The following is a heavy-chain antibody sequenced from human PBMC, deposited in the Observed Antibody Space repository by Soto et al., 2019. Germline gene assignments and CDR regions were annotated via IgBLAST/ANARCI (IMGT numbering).Heavy chain of an antibody. CDR3: ATDPGDYEDF. CDR2: VKNKKDGGAT. CDR1: GLTFTNAW. J-gene: IGHJ4*02. Sequence: GGSLRLSCAASGLTFTNAWVSWFRQAPGKGLEWVGRVKNKKDGGATDYAAPVKGRFTISRDDSTNTLYLQMNSLRTEDTAVYYCATDPGDYEDFWGQGTQVTVSS. D-gene: IGHD4-17*01. V-gene: IGHV3-15*01.